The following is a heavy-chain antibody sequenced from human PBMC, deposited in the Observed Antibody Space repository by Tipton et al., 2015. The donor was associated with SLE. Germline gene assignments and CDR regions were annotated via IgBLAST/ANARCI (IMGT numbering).Heavy chain of an antibody. CDR1: GFAFNSYS. D-gene: IGHD6-19*01. V-gene: IGHV3-21*01. J-gene: IGHJ4*02. CDR3: ARGIRSGSGWEKGYFDY. CDR2: ISSSSSYI. Sequence: QLVQSGGGLVKPGGSLRLSCAASGFAFNSYSMNWVRQAPGKGLEWVSSISSSSSYIYYADSVKGRFTISRDNAKNSLYLQMNSLRAEDTAVYYCARGIRSGSGWEKGYFDYWGQGSLVTVSS.